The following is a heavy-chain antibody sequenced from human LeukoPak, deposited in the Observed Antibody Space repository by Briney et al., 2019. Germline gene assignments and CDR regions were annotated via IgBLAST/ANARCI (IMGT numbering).Heavy chain of an antibody. CDR3: ARYVSVVVTASDAFDI. D-gene: IGHD2-21*02. J-gene: IGHJ3*02. Sequence: ASVKVSCKASGYTFTSHDINWVRQATGQGLEWMGWMNPNSGNTGYAQKFQGRVTMTRNTSISTAYMELSSLRSEDTAVYYCARYVSVVVTASDAFDIWGQGTMVTVSS. CDR1: GYTFTSHD. V-gene: IGHV1-8*01. CDR2: MNPNSGNT.